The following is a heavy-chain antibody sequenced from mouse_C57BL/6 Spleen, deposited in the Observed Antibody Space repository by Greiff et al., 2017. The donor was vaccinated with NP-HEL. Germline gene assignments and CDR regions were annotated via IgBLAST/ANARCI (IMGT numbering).Heavy chain of an antibody. V-gene: IGHV1-15*01. CDR2: IDPETGGT. CDR1: GYTFTDYE. D-gene: IGHD1-1*01. CDR3: TRWYYGSSYWYFDV. J-gene: IGHJ1*03. Sequence: QVQLKQSGAELVRPGASVTLSCKASGYTFTDYEMHWVKQTPVHGLEWIGAIDPETGGTAYNQKFKGKAILTADKSSSTAYMELRSLTSEDSAVYYGTRWYYGSSYWYFDVWGTGTTVTVSS.